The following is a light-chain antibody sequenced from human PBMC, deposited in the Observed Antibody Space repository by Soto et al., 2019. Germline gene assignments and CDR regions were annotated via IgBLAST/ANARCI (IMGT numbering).Light chain of an antibody. CDR3: RSYTSTNNPYV. CDR2: EVT. Sequence: QSLLTQPASVSGSPGQPITISCTGSSSDVGAYHFVSWYQHHPGKAPKLILYEVTTRPSGISSRFSGSKSGNTASLTISGLQADDEANYYCRSYTSTNNPYVFGTGNKVTVL. CDR1: SSDVGAYHF. J-gene: IGLJ1*01. V-gene: IGLV2-14*01.